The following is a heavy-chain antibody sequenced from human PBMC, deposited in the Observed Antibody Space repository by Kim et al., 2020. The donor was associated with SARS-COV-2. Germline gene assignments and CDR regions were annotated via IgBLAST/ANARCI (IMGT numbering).Heavy chain of an antibody. CDR2: TYYRSKWYN. Sequence: SQTLSLTCAISGDSVSSNSAAWNWIRQSPSRGLEWLGRTYYRSKWYNDYAVSVKSRITINPDTSKNQFSLQLNSVTPEDTAVYYCARVASSSWGGGYYFDYWGQGTLVTVSS. J-gene: IGHJ4*02. CDR3: ARVASSSWGGGYYFDY. CDR1: GDSVSSNSAA. D-gene: IGHD6-13*01. V-gene: IGHV6-1*01.